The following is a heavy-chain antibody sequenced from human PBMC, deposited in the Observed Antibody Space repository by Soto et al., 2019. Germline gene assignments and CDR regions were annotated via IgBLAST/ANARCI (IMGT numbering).Heavy chain of an antibody. CDR3: ARASPDYSNTHYYYYYGMDV. Sequence: GGSLRLSCAASGFTFSSYWMHWVRQAPGKGLVWVSRINSDGSSTSYADSVKGRFTISRDNAKNTLYLQMNSLRAEDTAVYYCARASPDYSNTHYYYYYGMDVWGQGTTVTVSS. D-gene: IGHD4-4*01. CDR1: GFTFSSYW. J-gene: IGHJ6*02. CDR2: INSDGSST. V-gene: IGHV3-74*01.